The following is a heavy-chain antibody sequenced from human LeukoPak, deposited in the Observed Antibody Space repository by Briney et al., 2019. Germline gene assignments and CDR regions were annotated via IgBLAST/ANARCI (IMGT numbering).Heavy chain of an antibody. CDR2: ISGSGGST. J-gene: IGHJ3*02. D-gene: IGHD3-10*01. CDR3: AKDGEAMVRGVATRDAFDI. CDR1: GFTFSSYA. V-gene: IGHV3-23*01. Sequence: GGSLRLSCAASGFTFSSYAMSWVRQAPGKGLEWVSAISGSGGSTYYADSVKGRFTISRDNSKNTLYLQMNSLRAEDTAVYYCAKDGEAMVRGVATRDAFDIWGQGTMVTVSS.